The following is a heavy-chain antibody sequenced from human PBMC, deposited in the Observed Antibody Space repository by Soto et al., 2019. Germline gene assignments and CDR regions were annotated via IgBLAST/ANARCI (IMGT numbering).Heavy chain of an antibody. CDR3: ARDLGDDWYFDL. V-gene: IGHV3-30-3*01. CDR1: GFTFSSYA. Sequence: QVQLVESGGGVVQPGRSLRLSCAASGFTFSSYAMHWVRQAPGKGLEWVAVISYDGSNKYYADSVKGRFTISRDNSKNTLYRQMNSLRAEDTAVYYCARDLGDDWYFDLWGRGTLVTVSS. CDR2: ISYDGSNK. J-gene: IGHJ2*01.